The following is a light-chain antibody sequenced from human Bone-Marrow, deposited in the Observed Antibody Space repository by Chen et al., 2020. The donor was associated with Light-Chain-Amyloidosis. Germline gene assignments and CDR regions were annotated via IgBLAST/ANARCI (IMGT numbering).Light chain of an antibody. Sequence: QSVLTQPPSASGTPGQRVTISCSGSSSNIGSNYVYWYQQLPGTAPKLLIYRNNQRPSGVPDRFSGSNSGTSASLAISGLRSEDEADYYCAAWDDSLSALYVFGTGTKVTVL. V-gene: IGLV1-47*01. CDR2: RNN. CDR3: AAWDDSLSALYV. J-gene: IGLJ1*01. CDR1: SSNIGSNY.